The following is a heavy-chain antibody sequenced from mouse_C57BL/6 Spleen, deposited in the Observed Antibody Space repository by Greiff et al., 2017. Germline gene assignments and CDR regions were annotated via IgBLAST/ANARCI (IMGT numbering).Heavy chain of an antibody. V-gene: IGHV1-15*01. Sequence: QVQLQQSGAELVRPGASVTLSCKASGYTFTDYEMHWVKQTPVHGLEWIGAIDPETGGTAYNQKFKGKAILTADKSSSTAYMELRSLTSEDSAVYYCTRRALTRYDYYFDDWGQGTTLTVSS. D-gene: IGHD2-4*01. J-gene: IGHJ2*01. CDR3: TRRALTRYDYYFDD. CDR2: IDPETGGT. CDR1: GYTFTDYE.